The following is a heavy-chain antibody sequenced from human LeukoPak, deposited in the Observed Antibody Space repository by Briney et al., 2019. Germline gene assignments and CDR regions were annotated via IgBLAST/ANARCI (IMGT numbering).Heavy chain of an antibody. Sequence: AKTLSLTCTVSGGSISSYYWSWIRQPPGKGLEWIGYIYNSGSTNYNPSLKSRVTISVDTSKNQFSLKLSSVTAADTAVYYCARASRGFGELYRPYNWFDPWGQGTLVSVSS. CDR2: IYNSGST. J-gene: IGHJ5*02. CDR3: ARASRGFGELYRPYNWFDP. CDR1: GGSISSYY. V-gene: IGHV4-59*01. D-gene: IGHD3-10*01.